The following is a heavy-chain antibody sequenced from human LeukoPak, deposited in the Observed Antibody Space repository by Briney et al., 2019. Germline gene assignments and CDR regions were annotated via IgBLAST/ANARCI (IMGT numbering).Heavy chain of an antibody. V-gene: IGHV4-34*01. CDR1: GGSFSGYY. CDR3: AIGLGSVDLNY. D-gene: IGHD3-10*01. CDR2: INHSGST. J-gene: IGHJ4*02. Sequence: TSETLSLTCAVYGGSFSGYYWSWIRQPPGKGLEWIGEINHSGSTNYNPSLKSRVTISVDTSKNQFSLRLNSVTAADTAVYYCAIGLGSVDLNYWGQGTLVTVSS.